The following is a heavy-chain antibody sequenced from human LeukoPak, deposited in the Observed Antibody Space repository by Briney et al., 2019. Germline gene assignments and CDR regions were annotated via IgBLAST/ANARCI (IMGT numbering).Heavy chain of an antibody. J-gene: IGHJ4*02. CDR3: ARESVKFSGTFDY. CDR2: MNPYSAST. Sequence: ASVKVSCKASGGTFSSYAISWVRQAPGQGLEWMGWMNPYSASTGYAQMFQDRVTMTSDTSISTAYMELSSLRSEDTAVYFCARESVKFSGTFDYWGQGTLVTVSS. CDR1: GGTFSSYA. D-gene: IGHD1-26*01. V-gene: IGHV1-8*02.